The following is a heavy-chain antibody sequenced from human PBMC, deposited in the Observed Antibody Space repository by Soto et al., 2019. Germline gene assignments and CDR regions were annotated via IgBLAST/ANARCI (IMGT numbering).Heavy chain of an antibody. CDR3: ARDDRNDYMGNFGY. V-gene: IGHV4-59*12. Sequence: SETLSLTCTISGGSPSYYYWTWVRQAPGKGLEWIGNFADSGKSNYSPSLRSRVSISVDTSHTQLSLTLTSVTAADTAVYYCARDDRNDYMGNFGYWGQGTLVTVSS. D-gene: IGHD1-7*01. J-gene: IGHJ4*02. CDR2: FADSGKS. CDR1: GGSPSYYY.